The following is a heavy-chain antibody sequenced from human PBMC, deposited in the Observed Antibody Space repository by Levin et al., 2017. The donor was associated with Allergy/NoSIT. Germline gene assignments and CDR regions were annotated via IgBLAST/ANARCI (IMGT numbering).Heavy chain of an antibody. CDR2: IYNDGNSK. J-gene: IGHJ5*02. CDR3: ARDFESYSSGWYGWFDP. CDR1: GFTFRTFA. D-gene: IGHD6-19*01. Sequence: GGSLRLSCAASGFTFRTFAMHWVRQAPGRGLEWVAIIYNDGNSKYYADSVKGRFTISSDNSKNMLYLQMNSLRAEDTAIYYCARDFESYSSGWYGWFDPWGQGTLVTVSS. V-gene: IGHV3-33*01.